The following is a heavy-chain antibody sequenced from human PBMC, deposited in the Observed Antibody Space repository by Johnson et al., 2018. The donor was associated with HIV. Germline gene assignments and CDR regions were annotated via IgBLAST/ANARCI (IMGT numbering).Heavy chain of an antibody. J-gene: IGHJ3*02. CDR2: INWNGGSR. Sequence: VQLVESGGGVVRPGGSLRLSCAASGFTFDDHGMSWVRQAPGKGLEWVCGINWNGGSRGDADSVKGRFTIARDNAKNSLYLQMSSLRAEDTALYYCARDRDLWRAFDSWGQGTMVTVSS. CDR1: GFTFDDHG. D-gene: IGHD1-1*01. V-gene: IGHV3-20*04. CDR3: ARDRDLWRAFDS.